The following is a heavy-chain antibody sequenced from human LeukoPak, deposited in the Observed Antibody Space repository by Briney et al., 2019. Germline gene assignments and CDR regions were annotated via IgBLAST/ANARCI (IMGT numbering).Heavy chain of an antibody. CDR3: ARAEELRYYYDSSGYLYH. Sequence: ASVKVSCKASGGTFSSYAISWVRQAPGQGLEWMGGIIPIFGTANYAQKFQGRVTITADESTSTAYMELSSLRSEDTAVYYCARAEELRYYYDSSGYLYHWGQGTLVTVSS. J-gene: IGHJ4*02. D-gene: IGHD3-22*01. CDR1: GGTFSSYA. V-gene: IGHV1-69*13. CDR2: IIPIFGTA.